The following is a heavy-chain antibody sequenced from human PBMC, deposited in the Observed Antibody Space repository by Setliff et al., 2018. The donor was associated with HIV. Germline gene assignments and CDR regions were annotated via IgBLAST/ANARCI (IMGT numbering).Heavy chain of an antibody. Sequence: ASVKVSCKASGYTFTSYGISWVRQAPGQGLEWMGWISGYNGNTKYVQKLQGRVTMTTDTSTSTAYMELRSLRSDDTAVYYCATSSRKGDFDYWGQGTLVTVSS. D-gene: IGHD2-2*01. CDR2: ISGYNGNT. J-gene: IGHJ4*02. CDR3: ATSSRKGDFDY. CDR1: GYTFTSYG. V-gene: IGHV1-18*01.